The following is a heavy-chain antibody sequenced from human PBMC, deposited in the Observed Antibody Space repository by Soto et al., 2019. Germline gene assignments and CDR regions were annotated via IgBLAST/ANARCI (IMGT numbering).Heavy chain of an antibody. CDR1: GFPFSSYN. J-gene: IGHJ4*02. D-gene: IGHD1-26*01. CDR3: ARPYSGGYSFDY. CDR2: ISSTTSDI. Sequence: KPGGSLRLSCAASGFPFSSYNMNWVRQAPGKGLEWVSSISSTTSDIYYADSVKGRFTISRDNAKNSLYLHMHTLRAGDTSVYYCARPYSGGYSFDYWGQGTLVTVSS. V-gene: IGHV3-21*01.